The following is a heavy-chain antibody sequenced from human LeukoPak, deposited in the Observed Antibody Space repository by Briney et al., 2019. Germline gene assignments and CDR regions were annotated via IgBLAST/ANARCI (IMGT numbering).Heavy chain of an antibody. CDR3: ARTLYDSSGYYTDAFDI. D-gene: IGHD3-22*01. Sequence: SETLSLTCTVSGGSISSSSYYWGWIRQPPGKGLEWIGSIYYSGSTYYNPSLKSRVTISVDTSKIQFSLKLSSVTAADTAVYYCARTLYDSSGYYTDAFDIWGQGTMVTVSS. J-gene: IGHJ3*02. V-gene: IGHV4-39*07. CDR1: GGSISSSSYY. CDR2: IYYSGST.